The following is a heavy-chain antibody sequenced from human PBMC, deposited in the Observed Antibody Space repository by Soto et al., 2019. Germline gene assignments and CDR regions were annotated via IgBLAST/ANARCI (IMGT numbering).Heavy chain of an antibody. V-gene: IGHV3-23*01. CDR1: GFTFSTKV. CDR3: PKLSSSGTNCYVASGAGSYFAC. J-gene: IGHJ4*02. CDR2: MSGGCGYT. D-gene: IGHD2-2*01. Sequence: EVQLLESGGGLVQPGGSLRLSCAASGFTFSTKVMSWVRQAPGKGLEWVSAMSGGCGYTYYAGSVKGRFTISRDNSKNPLYLQMNRLRAEETAVHYCPKLSSSGTNCYVASGAGSYFACWGQGTLVIVSS.